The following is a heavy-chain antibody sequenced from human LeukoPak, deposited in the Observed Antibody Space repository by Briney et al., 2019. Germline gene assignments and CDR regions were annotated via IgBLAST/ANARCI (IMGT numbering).Heavy chain of an antibody. J-gene: IGHJ4*02. Sequence: PSETLSLTCAVSGGSISGSNWWSWVRQSPGKGLEWIGEIYHSGSTNYNPSLKNRITISVDKSKNLFSLKLSSVTAADAGVYHCARRHLEGYNAYGLFDYWGQGTLVTVSS. CDR3: ARRHLEGYNAYGLFDY. D-gene: IGHD5-12*01. CDR1: GGSISGSNW. CDR2: IYHSGST. V-gene: IGHV4-4*02.